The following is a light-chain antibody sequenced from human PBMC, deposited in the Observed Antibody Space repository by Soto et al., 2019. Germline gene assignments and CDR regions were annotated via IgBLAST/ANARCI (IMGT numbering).Light chain of an antibody. J-gene: IGLJ3*02. V-gene: IGLV1-44*01. CDR2: SSD. Sequence: QSVLTQPPSASGTPGQRVTISCSGSSSNIGSNTVNWHQQLPGTAPKLLIYSSDQRPSGVPDRFSGSKSGTSASLAISGLQSEDEADNYCAAGDESLMGVVGGGAKVTVL. CDR1: SSNIGSNT. CDR3: AAGDESLMGV.